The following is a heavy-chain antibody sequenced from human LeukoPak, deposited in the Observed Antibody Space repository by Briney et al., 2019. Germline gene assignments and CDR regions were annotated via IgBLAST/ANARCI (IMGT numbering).Heavy chain of an antibody. Sequence: PSETLSLTCTVSGGSITSSSSFWGWVRQPPGKGLEWIGNIYYGDSTYYNPSLKRRVTISVDRSNNQFSLKLTSVTAAHTAVYYCVRPRNYAFDMWGQGTMVTVSS. CDR3: VRPRNYAFDM. CDR1: GGSITSSSSF. CDR2: IYYGDST. V-gene: IGHV4-39*01. J-gene: IGHJ3*02.